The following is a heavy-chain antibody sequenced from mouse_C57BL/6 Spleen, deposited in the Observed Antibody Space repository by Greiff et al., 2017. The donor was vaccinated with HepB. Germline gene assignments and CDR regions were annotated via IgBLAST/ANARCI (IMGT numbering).Heavy chain of an antibody. V-gene: IGHV5-9*01. CDR3: ARPYYSNHYAMDY. J-gene: IGHJ4*01. D-gene: IGHD2-5*01. CDR1: GFTFSSYT. Sequence: EVKLMESGGGLVKPGGSLKLSCAASGFTFSSYTMSWVRQTPEKRLEWVATISGGGGNTYYPDSVKGRFTISRDNAKNTLYLQMSSLRSEDTALYYCARPYYSNHYAMDYWGQGTSVTVSS. CDR2: ISGGGGNT.